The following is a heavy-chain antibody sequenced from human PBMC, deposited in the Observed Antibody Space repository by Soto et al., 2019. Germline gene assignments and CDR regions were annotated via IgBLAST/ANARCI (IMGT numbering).Heavy chain of an antibody. CDR3: ARVLFGELV. J-gene: IGHJ4*02. Sequence: EVQLLESGGGLVQPGGSLRLSCAASGFTFSSYAMSWVRQAPGKGLEWVSIIGVGGGDRYYPESVKGRFTISRDNSRDTLYLEMNSVRDEDTAVYYCARVLFGELVWGQGTLVTDSS. CDR2: IGVGGGDR. D-gene: IGHD3-10*02. CDR1: GFTFSSYA. V-gene: IGHV3-23*01.